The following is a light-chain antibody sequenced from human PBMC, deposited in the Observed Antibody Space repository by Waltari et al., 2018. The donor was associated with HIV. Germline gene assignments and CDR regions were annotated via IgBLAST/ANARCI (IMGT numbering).Light chain of an antibody. Sequence: QSALTQPASVSGSFGPSITIPCTGTSSDVGSYNLFSWYQYHPGKAPNLIIYEVSQRPSGVSNRFSGSKSGNTASLTVSGLQAEDEAHYYCCSYARSGIPFGGGTKLTVL. CDR2: EVS. J-gene: IGLJ2*01. CDR1: SSDVGSYNL. V-gene: IGLV2-23*02. CDR3: CSYARSGIP.